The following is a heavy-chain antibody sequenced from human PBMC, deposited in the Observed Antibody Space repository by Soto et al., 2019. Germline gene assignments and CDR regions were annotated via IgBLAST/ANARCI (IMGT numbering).Heavy chain of an antibody. CDR1: GFIFNEYG. J-gene: IGHJ4*02. CDR2: IWYDGSNK. D-gene: IGHD2-15*01. CDR3: ARWGCSGSNCNLNQRSFDL. Sequence: PGGSLRLSCAASGFIFNEYGMHWVRQAPGKGLEWVAVIWYDGSNKYYADSVKGRFTFSRDNSKNTMSLQMNSLRVEDTAMYYCARWGCSGSNCNLNQRSFDLWGQGTLVTAPQ. V-gene: IGHV3-33*01.